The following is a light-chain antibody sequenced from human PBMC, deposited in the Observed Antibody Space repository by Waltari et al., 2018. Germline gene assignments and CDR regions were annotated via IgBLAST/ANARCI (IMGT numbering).Light chain of an antibody. J-gene: IGKJ2*01. CDR2: KSF. CDR1: QSVSVW. CDR3: HQYHSYPYT. V-gene: IGKV1-5*03. Sequence: DIQMTQSPSTLSASVGDRVTITCRASQSVSVWLAWYQQKPGKAPNLLIYKSFILESGVPSRFSGSGSGTESTLTISSLQPDDFASYYCHQYHSYPYTFGQGTKLEI.